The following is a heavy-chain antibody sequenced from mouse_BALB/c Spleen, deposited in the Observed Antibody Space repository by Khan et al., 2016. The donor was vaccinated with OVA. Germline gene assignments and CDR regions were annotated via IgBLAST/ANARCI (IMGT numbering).Heavy chain of an antibody. J-gene: IGHJ2*01. V-gene: IGHV1S132*01. CDR3: AREDALYHCDH. Sequence: VQLQQSGAELVRPGASVKLSCKTSGYIFTSYWIHWVKQRSGQGLEWIARIYPGTDNSYYNEKFKDKATLTADKSSSTAYMQLSSLKSEDSDVYFCAREDALYHCDHWGQGTTLTVSS. CDR2: IYPGTDNS. CDR1: GYIFTSYW.